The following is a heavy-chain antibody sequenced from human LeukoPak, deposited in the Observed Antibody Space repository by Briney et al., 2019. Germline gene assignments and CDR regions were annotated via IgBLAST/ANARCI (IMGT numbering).Heavy chain of an antibody. D-gene: IGHD2-2*01. CDR1: GFTFSDYY. CDR2: VRSSGSTI. Sequence: GGSLRLSCGASGFTFSDYYMSWIRQAPGKGLEWVSYVRSSGSTIYYADSVKGRFTISRDNAKNSLYLQMNSLRAEDTAVYYCARADCSSTSCYEFDYWGQGTLVTVSS. V-gene: IGHV3-11*04. J-gene: IGHJ4*02. CDR3: ARADCSSTSCYEFDY.